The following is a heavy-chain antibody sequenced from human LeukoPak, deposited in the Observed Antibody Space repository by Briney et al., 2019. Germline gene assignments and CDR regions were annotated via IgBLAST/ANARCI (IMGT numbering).Heavy chain of an antibody. V-gene: IGHV3-49*04. D-gene: IGHD3-22*01. J-gene: IGHJ1*01. CDR1: GFTFGDYA. CDR2: IRSKAYGGTT. CDR3: TTDLLDYYDSSGYYYPPPFQH. Sequence: GGSLRLSCTASGFTFGDYAMSWVRQAPGKGLEWVGFIRSKAYGGTTEYAASVKGRFTISRDDSKSIAYLQMNSLKTEDTAVYYCTTDLLDYYDSSGYYYPPPFQHWGQGTLVTVSS.